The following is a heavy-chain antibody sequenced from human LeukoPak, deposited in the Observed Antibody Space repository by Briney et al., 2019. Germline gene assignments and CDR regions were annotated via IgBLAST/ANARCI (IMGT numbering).Heavy chain of an antibody. CDR1: GFTFSSYE. D-gene: IGHD3-16*02. CDR2: ISSSGSTI. CDR3: ARDSLPYDYVWGSYRFFDP. V-gene: IGHV3-48*03. Sequence: GGSLRLSCAASGFTFSSYEMNWVRLAPGKGLEWVSYISSSGSTIYYADSVKGRFTISRDNAKNSLYLQMTSLRAEDTAVYYCARDSLPYDYVWGSYRFFDPWGQGTLVTVSS. J-gene: IGHJ5*02.